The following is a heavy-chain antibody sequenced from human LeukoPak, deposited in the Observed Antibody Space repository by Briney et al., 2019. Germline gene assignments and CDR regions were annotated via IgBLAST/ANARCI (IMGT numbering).Heavy chain of an antibody. CDR2: IYYRGST. CDR1: GGSINNYY. D-gene: IGHD4-23*01. J-gene: IGHJ4*02. V-gene: IGHV4-59*01. CDR3: ARGGDYGGLRYFDY. Sequence: SETLSLTCTVSGGSINNYYWSWIRQPPGKGPEWIGYIYYRGSTNYNPSLKSRVTFSVDTSKNQFSLKLNSVTAADTAVYYCARGGDYGGLRYFDYWGQGTLVTVSS.